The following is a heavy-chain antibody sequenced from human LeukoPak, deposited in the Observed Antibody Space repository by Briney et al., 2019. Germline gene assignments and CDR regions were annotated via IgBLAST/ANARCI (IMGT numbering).Heavy chain of an antibody. CDR2: MNPDSGNT. J-gene: IGHJ5*02. CDR1: GYTFTSYD. V-gene: IGHV1-8*01. CDR3: ARGVITMVRVFPVGWFDP. D-gene: IGHD3-10*01. Sequence: ASVKVSCKASGYTFTSYDVNWVRQATGQGLEWMGWMNPDSGNTGYAQKFQGRVTMTRNTPINTAYMELSSLRSEDTAVYYCARGVITMVRVFPVGWFDPWGQGTLVTVSS.